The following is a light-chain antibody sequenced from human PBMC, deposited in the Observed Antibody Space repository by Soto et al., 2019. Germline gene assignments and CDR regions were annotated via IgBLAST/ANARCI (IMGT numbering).Light chain of an antibody. J-gene: IGLJ1*01. Sequence: QSVLTQPASVSGSPGQSITISCTGTSSDVGGYNHVSWYQQHPGKAPKLMIYEVSTRPSGVSNRFSGSKSGNTASLTISGLQAEDEADYYCSSYTSSSTPYVFGTGTKVTVL. V-gene: IGLV2-14*01. CDR1: SSDVGGYNH. CDR3: SSYTSSSTPYV. CDR2: EVS.